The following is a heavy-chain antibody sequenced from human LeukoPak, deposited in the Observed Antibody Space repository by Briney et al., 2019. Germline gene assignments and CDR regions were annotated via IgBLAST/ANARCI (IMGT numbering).Heavy chain of an antibody. V-gene: IGHV3-74*01. CDR1: GFMFSNYY. Sequence: GGSLRLSCVGSGFMFSNYYMYWVRQAPGKGLVWVSRIKNAAIDTIYADSVKGRLTVSRDNAKNTVYLQMSSLRAEDTADYYCARGGYGHNMDVWGEGTTVTVSS. D-gene: IGHD3-10*01. CDR3: ARGGYGHNMDV. J-gene: IGHJ6*03. CDR2: IKNAAIDT.